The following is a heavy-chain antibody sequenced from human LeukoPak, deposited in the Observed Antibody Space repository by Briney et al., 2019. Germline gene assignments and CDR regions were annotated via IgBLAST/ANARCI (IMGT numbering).Heavy chain of an antibody. D-gene: IGHD2-15*01. Sequence: GGSLRLSCAASGFTFSSSAMSWVRQAPGKGLEWVSAISNNGGYTYYADSVQGRFTISRDNSKSTLCLQMNSLRAEDTAVCYCAKQLGYCSDGSCYFPYWGQGTLVTVS. V-gene: IGHV3-23*01. CDR3: AKQLGYCSDGSCYFPY. CDR2: ISNNGGYT. J-gene: IGHJ4*02. CDR1: GFTFSSSA.